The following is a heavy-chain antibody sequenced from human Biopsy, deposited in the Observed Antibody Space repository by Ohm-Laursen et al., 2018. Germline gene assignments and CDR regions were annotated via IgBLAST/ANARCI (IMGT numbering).Heavy chain of an antibody. J-gene: IGHJ4*02. D-gene: IGHD3-10*01. Sequence: GASVKVSCNPLGYTFSSYNVHWVRQSPGQGLEWMGWINPNSGATNSAQKFRDRVTLTRDTSISAVYIDLRRLKSDDAAIYYCARDRMTDVFGGPTRTDVFDSWGQGTPVTVSS. V-gene: IGHV1-2*02. CDR1: GYTFSSYN. CDR2: INPNSGAT. CDR3: ARDRMTDVFGGPTRTDVFDS.